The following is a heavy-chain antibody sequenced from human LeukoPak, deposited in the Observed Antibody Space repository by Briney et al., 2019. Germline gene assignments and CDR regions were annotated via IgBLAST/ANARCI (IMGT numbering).Heavy chain of an antibody. J-gene: IGHJ4*02. CDR3: AKALGGSGSHWAPFDY. CDR2: ISYDGSNK. Sequence: GGSLRLSCAASGFTFSTYAMNWVRQAPGKGLEWVAVISYDGSNKYYADSVKGRFTISRDNSKNTLYLQVNSLRAEDTAVYYCAKALGGSGSHWAPFDYWGQGTLVTVSS. V-gene: IGHV3-30*18. D-gene: IGHD1-26*01. CDR1: GFTFSTYA.